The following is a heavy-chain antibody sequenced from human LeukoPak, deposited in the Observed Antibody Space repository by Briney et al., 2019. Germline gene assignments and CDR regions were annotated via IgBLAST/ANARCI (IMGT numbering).Heavy chain of an antibody. CDR2: INPNSGGT. Sequence: GASVKVSCKASGYTFTGYYMHWVRQAPGQGLEWMGWINPNSGGTNYAQKFQGRVTMTRDTSISTAYMELSRLRSDDTAVYYCARALGRPAASPDYWGQGTLVTVSS. J-gene: IGHJ4*02. D-gene: IGHD2-2*01. CDR1: GYTFTGYY. CDR3: ARALGRPAASPDY. V-gene: IGHV1-2*02.